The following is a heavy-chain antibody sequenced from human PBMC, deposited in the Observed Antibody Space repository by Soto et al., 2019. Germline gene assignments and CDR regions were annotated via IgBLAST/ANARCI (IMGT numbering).Heavy chain of an antibody. J-gene: IGHJ3*02. CDR2: ISYDGSNK. CDR1: GFTFSSYA. CDR3: GRDGGGDYYYDSSGNDAFDI. D-gene: IGHD3-22*01. Sequence: GGSLRLSCAASGFTFSSYAMHWVRQAPGKGLEWVAVISYDGSNKYYADSVTGRFTISRDNSKNTLYLQMNSLRAEDTAVYYCGRDGGGDYYYDSSGNDAFDIWGQGTMVTVSS. V-gene: IGHV3-30-3*01.